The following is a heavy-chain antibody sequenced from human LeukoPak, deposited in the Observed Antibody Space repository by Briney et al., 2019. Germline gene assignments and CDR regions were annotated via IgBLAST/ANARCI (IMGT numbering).Heavy chain of an antibody. CDR2: VNPNSGNT. CDR3: ARGHYDILTGYYYYGMDV. CDR1: GYTFTSYD. D-gene: IGHD3-9*01. Sequence: ASVKVSCKASGYTFTSYDINWVRQATGQGLEWMGWVNPNSGNTGYAQKFQGRVTMTRNTSISTAYMELSSLRSEDTAVYYCARGHYDILTGYYYYGMDVWGQGTTVTVSS. V-gene: IGHV1-8*01. J-gene: IGHJ6*02.